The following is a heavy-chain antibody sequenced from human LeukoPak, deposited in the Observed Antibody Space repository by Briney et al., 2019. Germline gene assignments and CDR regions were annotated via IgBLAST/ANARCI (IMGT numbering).Heavy chain of an antibody. CDR3: ARALYSSGWYRGEYYFDY. CDR2: IYYSGSI. Sequence: PSETLSLTCTVSGGSISSYYWSWIRQPPGKGLEGIGYIYYSGSINYNPSLKSRVTISVDTSKNQFSLKLSSVTAADTAVYYCARALYSSGWYRGEYYFDYWGQGTLVTVSS. D-gene: IGHD6-19*01. CDR1: GGSISSYY. J-gene: IGHJ4*02. V-gene: IGHV4-59*01.